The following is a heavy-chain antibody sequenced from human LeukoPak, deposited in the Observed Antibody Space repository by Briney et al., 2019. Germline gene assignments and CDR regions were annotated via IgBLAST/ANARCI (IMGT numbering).Heavy chain of an antibody. Sequence: SETLSLTCTVSGYSISSGYYWGWIRQPPGKGLAWIGRIYHSGSTYYNPSLKSRVTISVDTSKNQFSLKLSSVTAADTAVYYCARGRVTTFVYWGQGTLVTVSS. CDR2: IYHSGST. J-gene: IGHJ4*02. CDR3: ARGRVTTFVY. D-gene: IGHD3-22*01. V-gene: IGHV4-38-2*02. CDR1: GYSISSGYY.